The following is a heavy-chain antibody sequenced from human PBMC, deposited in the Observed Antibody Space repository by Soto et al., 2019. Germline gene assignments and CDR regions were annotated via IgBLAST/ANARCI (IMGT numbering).Heavy chain of an antibody. J-gene: IGHJ4*02. Sequence: QVQLQESGPALVKPSETLSLTCTVSGDSLTRNYWSWIRQSPGKGLEWLAFIHNGRTTNYNPSLVGRVSISVDTSKSQLSLNLNSVTAADTAVYYCARTLSGGFDYWGQGTLVTVSS. V-gene: IGHV4-59*01. CDR3: ARTLSGGFDY. CDR2: IHNGRTT. CDR1: GDSLTRNY.